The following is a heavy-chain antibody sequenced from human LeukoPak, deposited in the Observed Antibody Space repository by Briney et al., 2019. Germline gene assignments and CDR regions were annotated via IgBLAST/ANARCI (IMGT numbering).Heavy chain of an antibody. Sequence: KFQGRATITRDTSASTAYMELSSLRSEDTAVYYCARDGSSTSSGAFDIWGQGTMVTVSS. V-gene: IGHV1-3*01. D-gene: IGHD2-2*01. CDR3: ARDGSSTSSGAFDI. J-gene: IGHJ3*02.